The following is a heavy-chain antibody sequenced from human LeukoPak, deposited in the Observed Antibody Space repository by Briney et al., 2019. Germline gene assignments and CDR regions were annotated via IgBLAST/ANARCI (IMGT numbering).Heavy chain of an antibody. CDR2: IWYDGSNK. V-gene: IGHV3-33*08. CDR3: ARIYSYGSIDY. Sequence: GGSLRLSCAASGFTFSDYYMSWIRQAPGKGLEWVAVIWYDGSNKYYADSVKGRFTLSRDNSKNTLYLQMNSLRAEDTAVYYCARIYSYGSIDYWGQGTLVTVSS. D-gene: IGHD5-18*01. CDR1: GFTFSDYY. J-gene: IGHJ4*02.